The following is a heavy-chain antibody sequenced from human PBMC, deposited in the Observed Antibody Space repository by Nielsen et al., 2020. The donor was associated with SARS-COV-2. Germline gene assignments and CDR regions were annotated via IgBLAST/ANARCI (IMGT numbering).Heavy chain of an antibody. CDR1: GGSISSSNW. D-gene: IGHD2-2*01. CDR2: IYHSGST. CDR3: ARDSHIVVVPAAIGSYYYYGMDV. Sequence: SETLSLTCAVSGGSISSSNWWSWVRQPPGKGLEWIGEIYHSGSTNYNPSLKSRVTISVDTSKNQFSLKLSSVTAADTAVYYCARDSHIVVVPAAIGSYYYYGMDVWGQGTTVTVSS. V-gene: IGHV4-4*02. J-gene: IGHJ6*02.